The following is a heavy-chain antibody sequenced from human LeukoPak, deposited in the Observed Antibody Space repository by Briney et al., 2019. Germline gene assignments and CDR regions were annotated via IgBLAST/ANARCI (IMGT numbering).Heavy chain of an antibody. J-gene: IGHJ4*02. CDR1: GGSISSYY. Sequence: SETLSLTCTVSGGSISSYYWSWIRQPPGKGLQWIGYIYYSGSTNYNPSLMSRATISEDTSKNQVSLKLSSVTTADTAIYYCARGPAWYFNYWGQGALVTVSS. CDR2: IYYSGST. CDR3: ARGPAWYFNY. D-gene: IGHD3-10*01. V-gene: IGHV4-59*01.